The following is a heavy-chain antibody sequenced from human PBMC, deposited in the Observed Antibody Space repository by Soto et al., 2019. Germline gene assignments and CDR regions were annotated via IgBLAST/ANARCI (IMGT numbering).Heavy chain of an antibody. Sequence: QLQLQQSGPGLAKPSETLSLTCAVSGGSISPRSDYWGWIRQPPGKGLEWIGAINYSGNTFYNPSLKSRVTMSVDTSKNQFSLKLSSVTAADTAVYYCARHPGMDVWGQGTTVTVSS. V-gene: IGHV4-39*01. CDR2: INYSGNT. J-gene: IGHJ6*02. CDR1: GGSISPRSDY. CDR3: ARHPGMDV.